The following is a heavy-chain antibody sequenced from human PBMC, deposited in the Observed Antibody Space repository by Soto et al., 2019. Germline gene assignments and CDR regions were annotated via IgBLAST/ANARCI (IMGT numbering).Heavy chain of an antibody. CDR2: TRNKANSYTT. J-gene: IGHJ4*02. CDR1: GFTFSNHY. D-gene: IGHD2-21*01. CDR3: ARVGTALLDY. V-gene: IGHV3-72*01. Sequence: EVQLVESGGGLVQPGGSLRLSCAASGFTFSNHYMDWVRQAPGKGLEWVGRTRNKANSYTTEYAASVKGRFTNSRDDSKYSLYVQMNSLTTENTALYYGARVGTALLDYWGQGTLVMVSS.